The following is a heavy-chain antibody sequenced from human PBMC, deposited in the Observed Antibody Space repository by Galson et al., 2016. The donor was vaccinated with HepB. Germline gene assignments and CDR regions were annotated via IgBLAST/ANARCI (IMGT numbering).Heavy chain of an antibody. Sequence: LRLSCAASGFTFSDSAIHWVRQASGKGLEWVGRIRSKANTYATAYAASVKGRFSISRDDSKNTAYLQMNSLKTEDTAIYYCAKRAGGFGEGQFDHWGPGTLVSVSS. J-gene: IGHJ4*02. D-gene: IGHD3-10*01. CDR1: GFTFSDSA. CDR3: AKRAGGFGEGQFDH. CDR2: IRSKANTYAT. V-gene: IGHV3-73*01.